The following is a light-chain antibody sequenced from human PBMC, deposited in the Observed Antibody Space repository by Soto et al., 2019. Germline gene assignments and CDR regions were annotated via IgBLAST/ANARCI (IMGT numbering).Light chain of an antibody. CDR2: DAS. CDR1: QRVSSSQ. CDR3: QQYATPPHT. J-gene: IGKJ2*01. V-gene: IGKV3-20*01. Sequence: EIVLTQSPVTLSLSPGESATLYCRASQRVSSSQVAWYQQKPGEAPRLLIYDASSRATGIPYRFSGVGSETDIALTINRLEPEDFAEYYCQQYATPPHTFGQGTKLEIK.